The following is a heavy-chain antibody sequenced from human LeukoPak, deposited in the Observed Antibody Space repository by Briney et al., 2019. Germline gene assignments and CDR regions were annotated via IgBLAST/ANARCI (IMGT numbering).Heavy chain of an antibody. D-gene: IGHD1-26*01. J-gene: IGHJ4*02. Sequence: PSETLSLTCAVYGGSFSGYYGSWIRQPPGKALEWIGEINHSGSTNYNPSLKSRVTLSVDTSKNQFSLKLSSVTAADTAVYYCARAPYSVSYYVFDYWGQGTLVTVSS. CDR2: INHSGST. V-gene: IGHV4-34*01. CDR3: ARAPYSVSYYVFDY. CDR1: GGSFSGYY.